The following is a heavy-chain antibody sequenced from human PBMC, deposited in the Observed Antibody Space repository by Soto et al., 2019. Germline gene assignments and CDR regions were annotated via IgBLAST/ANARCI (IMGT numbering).Heavy chain of an antibody. Sequence: QITLKESGPTLVKPTQTLTLTCTFSGFSLSTSGVGVGWIRQPPGKALEWLALIYWDDDKRYSPSLKSRLTISKDTTKNQVILTMTNMDPVDTATYYCAQRKERWLQLAYDAFDISGQGRMVTVTS. V-gene: IGHV2-5*02. CDR3: AQRKERWLQLAYDAFDI. CDR1: GFSLSTSGVG. D-gene: IGHD5-12*01. CDR2: IYWDDDK. J-gene: IGHJ3*02.